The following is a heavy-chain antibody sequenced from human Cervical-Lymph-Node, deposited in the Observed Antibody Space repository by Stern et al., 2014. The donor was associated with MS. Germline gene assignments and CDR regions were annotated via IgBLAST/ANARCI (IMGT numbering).Heavy chain of an antibody. CDR2: INSDGTTT. CDR1: GFAFSNYW. Sequence: EVQLVESGGGLVQPGGSLSLACAASGFAFSNYWMHWVRQVPGKGLVWVSRINSDGTTTGYADSVKGRFTISRDNAKNTLFLQMKRLRVDDAAVYYCARDDSSGYAVWGQGSLVTVSS. D-gene: IGHD3-22*01. J-gene: IGHJ4*02. V-gene: IGHV3-74*02. CDR3: ARDDSSGYAV.